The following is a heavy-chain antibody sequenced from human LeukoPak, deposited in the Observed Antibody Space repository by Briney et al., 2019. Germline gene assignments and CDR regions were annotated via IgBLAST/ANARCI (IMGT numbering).Heavy chain of an antibody. J-gene: IGHJ3*02. CDR1: GGSISSYY. Sequence: PSETLSLTCTVSGGSISSYYWSWIRQSPGKGLEWIGRIYSSGSTNYNPSLKRRVTMLVDTSKNQFCLKLNSVTAADTAVYYCARDELDASFDIWGQGTMVTVSS. CDR2: IYSSGST. V-gene: IGHV4-4*07. D-gene: IGHD1-1*01. CDR3: ARDELDASFDI.